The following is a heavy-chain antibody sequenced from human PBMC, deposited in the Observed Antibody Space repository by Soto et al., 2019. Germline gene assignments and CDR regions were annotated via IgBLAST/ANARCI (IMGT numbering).Heavy chain of an antibody. CDR3: ARDETENYYYYGLDV. Sequence: QVQLQESGPGLVKPSQTLSLTCTVSGGSISSGDHRWTWIRQHPGKGLEWIGYIYHSGSMSYNPSLKSRVTMSLDTSKNQFPLKLSSVTAADTAVYYCARDETENYYYYGLDVWGQGTTVTVSS. D-gene: IGHD2-21*02. CDR1: GGSISSGDHR. V-gene: IGHV4-31*03. CDR2: IYHSGSM. J-gene: IGHJ6*02.